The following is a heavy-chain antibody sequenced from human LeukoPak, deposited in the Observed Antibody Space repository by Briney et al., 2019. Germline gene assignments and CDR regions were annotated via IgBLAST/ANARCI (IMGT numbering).Heavy chain of an antibody. V-gene: IGHV1-2*02. J-gene: IGHJ3*02. CDR1: GYTFTGYY. Sequence: ASVKGSCKASGYTFTGYYMHWVRQAPGQGLEWMGWINPNSGGTNYAQKFQGRVTMTRDTSISTAYMELSRLRSDDTAVYYCARSALLGYCSSTSCSPHDAFDIWGQGTMVTVSS. CDR3: ARSALLGYCSSTSCSPHDAFDI. CDR2: INPNSGGT. D-gene: IGHD2-2*01.